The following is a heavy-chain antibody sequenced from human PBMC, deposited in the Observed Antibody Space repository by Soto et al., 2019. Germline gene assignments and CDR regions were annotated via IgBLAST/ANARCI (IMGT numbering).Heavy chain of an antibody. Sequence: SVKVSCKASGFTFTSSAMQWVRQARGQRLEWIGWIVVGSGNTNYAQKFQERVTITRDMSTSTAYMELSSLRSEDTAVYYCAADYHYYDSSGYAAFDFWGQGTMVTGSS. D-gene: IGHD3-22*01. J-gene: IGHJ3*01. CDR3: AADYHYYDSSGYAAFDF. V-gene: IGHV1-58*02. CDR1: GFTFTSSA. CDR2: IVVGSGNT.